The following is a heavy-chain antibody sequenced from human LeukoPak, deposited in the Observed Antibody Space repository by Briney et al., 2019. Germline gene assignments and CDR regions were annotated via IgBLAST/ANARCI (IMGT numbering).Heavy chain of an antibody. CDR1: GGSFSGYY. V-gene: IGHV4-59*01. CDR3: ARVLQTTVVTHWFDP. D-gene: IGHD4-23*01. CDR2: IYYSGST. Sequence: SETLSLTCAVYGGSFSGYYWSWIRQPPGKGLEWIGYIYYSGSTNYNPSLKSRVTISVDTSKNQFSLKLSSVTAADTAVYYCARVLQTTVVTHWFDPWGQGTLVTVSS. J-gene: IGHJ5*02.